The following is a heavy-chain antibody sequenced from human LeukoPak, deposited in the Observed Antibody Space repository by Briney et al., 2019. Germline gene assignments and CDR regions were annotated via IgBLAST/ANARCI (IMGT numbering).Heavy chain of an antibody. J-gene: IGHJ5*02. D-gene: IGHD6-13*01. Sequence: GGSLRLSCAASGFTFSSYSMSWVRQAPGKGLEWISTISISGGNTYYTHSVKGRFTISRDNSKNTLYLQMNSLKAEDTAVYSCARDPNYVSTWYVNWFDPWGQGTLVTVSS. CDR3: ARDPNYVSTWYVNWFDP. CDR2: ISISGGNT. V-gene: IGHV3-23*01. CDR1: GFTFSSYS.